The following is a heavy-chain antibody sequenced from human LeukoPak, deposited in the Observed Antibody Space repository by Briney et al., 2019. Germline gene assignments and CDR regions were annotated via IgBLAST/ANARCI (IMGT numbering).Heavy chain of an antibody. Sequence: GGSLRLSCAASGFTFSDYYMSWIRQAPGKGLEWVSYISSSGSTIYYADSVKGRFTISRDNAKNSLYLQMNSLRAEDTAVYYCAREGYDFWSGYYRGDPPDYWGQGTLVTVSS. CDR2: ISSSGSTI. CDR3: AREGYDFWSGYYRGDPPDY. CDR1: GFTFSDYY. V-gene: IGHV3-11*04. D-gene: IGHD3-3*01. J-gene: IGHJ4*02.